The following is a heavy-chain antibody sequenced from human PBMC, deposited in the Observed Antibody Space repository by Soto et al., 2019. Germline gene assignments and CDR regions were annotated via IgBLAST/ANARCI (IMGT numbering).Heavy chain of an antibody. CDR3: MRGGWGDSPIDY. Sequence: ASVKVSCKASGYTFSAYYVHWARLAPGRGFQWLGWINPSNEITTFSEFFQGRITMTRDTSTNTVHIELNRLTSDDTAVYYCMRGGWGDSPIDYWGQGTQVTV. CDR2: INPSNEIT. J-gene: IGHJ4*02. D-gene: IGHD1-26*01. V-gene: IGHV1-2*02. CDR1: GYTFSAYY.